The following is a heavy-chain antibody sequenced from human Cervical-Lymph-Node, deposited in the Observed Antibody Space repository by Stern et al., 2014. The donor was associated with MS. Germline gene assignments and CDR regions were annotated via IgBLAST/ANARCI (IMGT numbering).Heavy chain of an antibody. Sequence: VQLVESGGGVVQPGRSLRLSCTASGFTFSNYAMHWVRQAPGGGLEWVAVIWSDGNYQFYADTVKGRFTISRDNSKNTLFLQMNSLTTEDTAVYFCARGRYSSGWYLYIYWGQGTLVPVSS. CDR1: GFTFSNYA. CDR3: ARGRYSSGWYLYIY. V-gene: IGHV3-33*01. D-gene: IGHD6-19*01. CDR2: IWSDGNYQ. J-gene: IGHJ4*02.